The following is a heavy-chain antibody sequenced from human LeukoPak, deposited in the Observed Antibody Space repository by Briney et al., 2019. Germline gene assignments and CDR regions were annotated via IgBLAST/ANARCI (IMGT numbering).Heavy chain of an antibody. CDR1: GFTFSTYD. CDR3: AKGNWNDD. CDR2: ISGSGDST. V-gene: IGHV3-23*01. J-gene: IGHJ5*02. Sequence: PGGSLRLSCAASGFTFSTYDMTWVRQAPGKGLEWVSVISGSGDSTYYADSVKGRFTISRDNSKNTLYLQMNSLRADDTAVYYCAKGNWNDDWGQGTLVIVSS.